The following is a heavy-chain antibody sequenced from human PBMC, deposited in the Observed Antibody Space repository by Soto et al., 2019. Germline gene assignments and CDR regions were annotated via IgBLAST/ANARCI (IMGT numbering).Heavy chain of an antibody. D-gene: IGHD6-6*01. CDR3: ARELEYYDYFGLDV. CDR1: GFPLSDYG. Sequence: QVQLVESGGGVVQPGKSLRLSCEVSGFPLSDYGMHWVRQAPGKGLEWVAVLWSDGANSFYAGSVMGRFTVSRDTSKNILFLEVESLRGDDKGVYYCARELEYYDYFGLDVWGQGTTVIVSS. CDR2: LWSDGANS. V-gene: IGHV3-33*01. J-gene: IGHJ6*02.